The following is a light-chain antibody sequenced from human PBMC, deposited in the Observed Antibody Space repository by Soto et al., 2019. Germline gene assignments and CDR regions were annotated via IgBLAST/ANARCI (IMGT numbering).Light chain of an antibody. V-gene: IGKV1-16*02. Sequence: DIQMTQSPSSLSASLGDTVTISCRASQDITIYLAWFHQRPGKAPRSLIYAASRLQSWVPSKFSGXGCGTDFSLTITRLQHEDFGTYYCQQYSSYPITFGQGTRLEIK. CDR1: QDITIY. J-gene: IGKJ5*01. CDR3: QQYSSYPIT. CDR2: AAS.